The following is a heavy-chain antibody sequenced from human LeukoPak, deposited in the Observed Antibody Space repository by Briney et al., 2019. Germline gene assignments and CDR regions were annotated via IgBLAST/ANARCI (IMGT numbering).Heavy chain of an antibody. CDR2: IYHSGST. V-gene: IGHV4-59*08. CDR3: ARHDSGSYQPHFDY. D-gene: IGHD1-26*01. Sequence: PSETLSLTCTVSGGSISSYFWSWIRQPPGKGLEWIGYIYHSGSTNYNPSLKSRVTISVDTSKNQFSLKLSSVTAADTAVYYCARHDSGSYQPHFDYWGQGTLVTVSS. J-gene: IGHJ4*02. CDR1: GGSISSYF.